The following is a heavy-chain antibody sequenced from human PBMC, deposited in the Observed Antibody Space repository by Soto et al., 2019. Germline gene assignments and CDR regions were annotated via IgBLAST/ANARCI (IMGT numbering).Heavy chain of an antibody. CDR3: VKDSIQLWFREFDY. CDR1: GFTFDDYA. J-gene: IGHJ4*02. V-gene: IGHV3-9*01. CDR2: ISWNSGSI. Sequence: PGGSLRLSCAASGFTFDDYAMHWVRQAPGKGLEWVSGISWNSGSIGYADSVKGRFTISRDNSKNTLYLQMSSLRAEDTAVYYCVKDSIQLWFREFDYWGQGTLVTVSS. D-gene: IGHD5-18*01.